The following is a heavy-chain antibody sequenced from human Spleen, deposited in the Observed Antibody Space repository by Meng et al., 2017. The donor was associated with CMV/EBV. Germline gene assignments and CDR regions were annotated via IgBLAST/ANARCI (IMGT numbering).Heavy chain of an antibody. D-gene: IGHD3-3*01. CDR2: IKQGGSEQ. J-gene: IGHJ4*02. CDR1: GFTFSSNW. V-gene: IGHV3-7*01. CDR3: ARAPFGVVTPFDY. Sequence: GGSLRLSCAASGFTFSSNWMSWVRQAPGKGLEWVANIKQGGSEQYYVDSVKGRFTISRDNAKNSLFLQMNSLRAEDTAVYYCARAPFGVVTPFDYWGQGTLVTVSS.